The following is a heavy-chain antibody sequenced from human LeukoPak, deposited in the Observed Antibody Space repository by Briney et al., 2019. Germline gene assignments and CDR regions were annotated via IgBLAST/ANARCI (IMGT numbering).Heavy chain of an antibody. Sequence: KPGGSLRLSCAASGLTFSDYYMSWIRQAPGKGLEWVSYISSSGTTIYYADSVEGRFTISRDNAKNSLYLQMNSLRAEDTAVYFCARWDSSGCLDYWGQGTLVTVSS. CDR1: GLTFSDYY. J-gene: IGHJ4*02. CDR2: ISSSGTTI. D-gene: IGHD3-22*01. V-gene: IGHV3-11*01. CDR3: ARWDSSGCLDY.